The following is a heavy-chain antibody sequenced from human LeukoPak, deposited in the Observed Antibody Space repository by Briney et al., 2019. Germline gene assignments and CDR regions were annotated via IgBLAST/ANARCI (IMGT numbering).Heavy chain of an antibody. D-gene: IGHD6-13*01. Sequence: PSETPSLTCTVSGGSISSYYWSWIRQPPGKGLEWIGYIYYSGSTKYNPSLKSRVTISVDTSKNQFSLKLSSVTAADTAVYYCARDKDTSSCLDYWGQGTLVTVSS. V-gene: IGHV4-59*01. J-gene: IGHJ4*02. CDR3: ARDKDTSSCLDY. CDR2: IYYSGST. CDR1: GGSISSYY.